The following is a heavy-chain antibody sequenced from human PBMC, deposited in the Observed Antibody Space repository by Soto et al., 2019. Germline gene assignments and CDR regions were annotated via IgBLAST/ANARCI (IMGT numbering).Heavy chain of an antibody. CDR2: ISYDGSNK. D-gene: IGHD6-6*01. J-gene: IGHJ4*02. CDR1: GFTFSSYA. CDR3: ARDEYSSSSAICDY. V-gene: IGHV3-30-3*01. Sequence: GGSLRLSCAASGFTFSSYAMHWVRQAPGKGLEWVAVISYDGSNKYYADSVKGRFTISRDNSKNTLYLQMNSLRAEDTAVYYCARDEYSSSSAICDYWGQGTLVTVSS.